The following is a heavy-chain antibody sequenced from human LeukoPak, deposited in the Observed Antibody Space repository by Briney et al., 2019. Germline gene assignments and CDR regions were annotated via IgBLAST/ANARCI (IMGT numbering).Heavy chain of an antibody. Sequence: PVGSLRLSCPVSGFTFTSFTMNWVRQAPGRGLEWISSITSSSGYIQYADSVKGRFTISRDNAKNSLYLQMNSLRAEDTAVYYCARGVSFRMVGTATDFDYWGQGTLVTVSS. CDR1: GFTFTSFT. CDR3: ARGVSFRMVGTATDFDY. CDR2: ITSSSGYI. V-gene: IGHV3-21*01. D-gene: IGHD2-21*02. J-gene: IGHJ4*02.